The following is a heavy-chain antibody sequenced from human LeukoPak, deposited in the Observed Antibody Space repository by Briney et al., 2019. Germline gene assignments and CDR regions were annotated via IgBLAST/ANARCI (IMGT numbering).Heavy chain of an antibody. D-gene: IGHD2-15*01. J-gene: IGHJ4*02. V-gene: IGHV1-18*01. Sequence: GASVKVSCKASGYTFTSYGISWVRQAPGQGLEWMGWISAYNGNTNYAQKLQGRVTMTTDTSTSTAYMELRSLRSDDTSVYNCARVKDIVVVLAATANLDYWGQGTLVTVSS. CDR2: ISAYNGNT. CDR3: ARVKDIVVVLAATANLDY. CDR1: GYTFTSYG.